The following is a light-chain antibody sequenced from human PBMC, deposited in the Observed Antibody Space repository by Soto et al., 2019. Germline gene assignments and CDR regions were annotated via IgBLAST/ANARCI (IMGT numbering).Light chain of an antibody. Sequence: EIVLTQSPGTLSLSPGERATLSCRASHSVSSSYLAWYQQKPGQAPRLLIYGASSRATGIPDRFSGSGSGKDCTLTISRLEPEDFAVYYCQQYGSSPPITFGQGTRLEIK. CDR1: HSVSSSY. CDR2: GAS. CDR3: QQYGSSPPIT. J-gene: IGKJ5*01. V-gene: IGKV3-20*01.